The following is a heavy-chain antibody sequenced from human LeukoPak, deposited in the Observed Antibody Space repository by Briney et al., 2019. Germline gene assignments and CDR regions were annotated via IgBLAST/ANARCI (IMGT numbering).Heavy chain of an antibody. CDR3: AYSYGSVYYYGMDV. CDR1: GGSISSYY. D-gene: IGHD5-18*01. CDR2: IYYSGST. V-gene: IGHV4-59*08. Sequence: SETLSLTCTVSGGSISSYYWSWIRQPPGKGPEWIGYIYYSGSTNYNPSLKSRVTISVDTSKNQFSLKLSSVTAADTAVYYCAYSYGSVYYYGMDVWGQGTTVTVSS. J-gene: IGHJ6*02.